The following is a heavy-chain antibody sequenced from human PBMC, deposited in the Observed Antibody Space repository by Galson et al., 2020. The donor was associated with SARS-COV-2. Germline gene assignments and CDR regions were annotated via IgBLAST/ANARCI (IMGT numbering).Heavy chain of an antibody. V-gene: IGHV4-39*01. CDR1: GGSISSSIYF. CDR3: ARHGRGELLFPFDY. J-gene: IGHJ4*02. Sequence: SETLSLTCTVSGGSISSSIYFWGWIRQPPGKGLQWIGTTYDSGSTYYDPSLKSRLTISVDTSKNQFSLKLSSVTAADTAVYYCARHGRGELLFPFDYWGQGILFTVSS. CDR2: TYDSGST. D-gene: IGHD1-26*01.